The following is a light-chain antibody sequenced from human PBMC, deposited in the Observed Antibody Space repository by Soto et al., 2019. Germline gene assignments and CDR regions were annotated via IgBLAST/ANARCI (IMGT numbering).Light chain of an antibody. CDR2: GAS. CDR1: QSVSSS. Sequence: DIVMTQSPATLSVSPGERATLSCRASQSVSSSLAWYQQKPGQAPRLLIYGASTRATGIPARFSGSGSGTEFTLTISSLQSEDFAVYYCQQYDAWPLTFGGGTRVEIK. V-gene: IGKV3-15*01. J-gene: IGKJ4*01. CDR3: QQYDAWPLT.